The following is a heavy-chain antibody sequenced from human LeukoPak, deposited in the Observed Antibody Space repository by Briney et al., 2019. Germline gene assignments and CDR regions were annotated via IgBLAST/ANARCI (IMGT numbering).Heavy chain of an antibody. CDR1: GFTFSSYG. V-gene: IGHV3-23*01. CDR3: AKEFDSSGSGWFDP. Sequence: GGSLRLSCAASGFTFSSYGMSWVRQAPGKGLEWVSAVSGSGGSTYYADSVEGRFTISRDNSKNTLYLQMNSLRAEDTAVYYCAKEFDSSGSGWFDPWGQGTLVTVSS. CDR2: VSGSGGST. D-gene: IGHD3-22*01. J-gene: IGHJ5*02.